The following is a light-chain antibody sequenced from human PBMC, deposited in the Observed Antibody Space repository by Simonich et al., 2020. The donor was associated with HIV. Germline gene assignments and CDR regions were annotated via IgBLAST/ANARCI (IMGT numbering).Light chain of an antibody. CDR3: QSYDSSNWV. CDR1: SGGIASNY. Sequence: NFMLTQPHSVSESPGKTVTISCTRSSGGIASNYGQWYQQRPGSAPTTVIYEDNQRPSGVPDRFSGSIDSSSNSASLTISGLKTEDEADYYCQSYDSSNWVFGGGTKLTVL. V-gene: IGLV6-57*03. J-gene: IGLJ3*02. CDR2: EDN.